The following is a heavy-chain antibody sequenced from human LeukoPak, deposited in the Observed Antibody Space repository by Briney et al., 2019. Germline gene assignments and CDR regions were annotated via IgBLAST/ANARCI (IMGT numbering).Heavy chain of an antibody. Sequence: SETLSLTCTVSGGSISSSSYYWGWIRQPPGKGLECIGSIYYSGSTYHNPSLKSRVTISVDTSKNHFSLKLSSVTTADTAVYYCVRHGGIYYERDDGFDPWGQGTLVIVSS. J-gene: IGHJ5*02. CDR1: GGSISSSSYY. CDR2: IYYSGST. V-gene: IGHV4-39*01. CDR3: VRHGGIYYERDDGFDP. D-gene: IGHD3-22*01.